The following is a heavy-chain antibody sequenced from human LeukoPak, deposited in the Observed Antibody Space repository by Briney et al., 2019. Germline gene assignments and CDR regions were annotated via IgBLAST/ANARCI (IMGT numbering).Heavy chain of an antibody. CDR3: ASYCSSTSCYSDY. V-gene: IGHV4-31*03. CDR2: IYYSGST. D-gene: IGHD2-2*01. CDR1: GGSISSGGYY. J-gene: IGHJ4*02. Sequence: PSETLSLTCTVSGGSISSGGYYWSWIRQHPGKGLEWIGYIYYSGSTNYNPSLKSRVTISVDTSKNQFSLKLSSVTAADTAVYYCASYCSSTSCYSDYWGQGTLVTVSS.